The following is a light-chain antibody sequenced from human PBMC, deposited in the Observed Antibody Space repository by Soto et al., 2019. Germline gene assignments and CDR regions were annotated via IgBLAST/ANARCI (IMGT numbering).Light chain of an antibody. CDR1: SGDVGANNY. CDR2: DVN. Sequence: QSALTQPASVSGSLGQSITISCTGTSGDVGANNYVSWYQQHPGKVPRLMIYDVNNRPSGVSNRSSGSKSGNTASLTISWLQAEDEADYYCSSYTSSSTYVFGAGTKVTVL. V-gene: IGLV2-14*03. J-gene: IGLJ1*01. CDR3: SSYTSSSTYV.